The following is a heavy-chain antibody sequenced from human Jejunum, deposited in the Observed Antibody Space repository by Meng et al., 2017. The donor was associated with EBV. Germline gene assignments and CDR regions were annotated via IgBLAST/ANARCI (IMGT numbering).Heavy chain of an antibody. D-gene: IGHD2-2*01. V-gene: IGHV3-33*01. CDR1: GFIFTKYG. Sequence: QVQLVESGXGVVQSGXPRRLACVASGFIFTKYGMHWARQAPGKGLEWVTAIQSDGSKEYYSNSVKGRFTISRDDFKNTLYLQMDGLRLEDTAMYFCARDACGSPSCLDLWGQGTLVTVSS. CDR3: ARDACGSPSCLDL. CDR2: IQSDGSKE. J-gene: IGHJ5*02.